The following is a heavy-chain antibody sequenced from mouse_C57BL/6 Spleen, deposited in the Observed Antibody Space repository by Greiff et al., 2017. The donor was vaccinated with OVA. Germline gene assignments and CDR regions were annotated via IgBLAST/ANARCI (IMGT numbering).Heavy chain of an antibody. D-gene: IGHD2-12*01. CDR1: GYTFTSYW. J-gene: IGHJ3*01. CDR3: SLGAWYCSCPWFAY. Sequence: QVQLQQPGAELVKPGASVKLSCKASGYTFTSYWMQWVKQRPGQGLEWIGELDPSDSYTNYNQKFKGKATLTVDTSSSTAYMQLSSLTSADSSVSSCSLGAWYCSCPWFAYWGQGTLVTVSA. CDR2: LDPSDSYT. V-gene: IGHV1-50*01.